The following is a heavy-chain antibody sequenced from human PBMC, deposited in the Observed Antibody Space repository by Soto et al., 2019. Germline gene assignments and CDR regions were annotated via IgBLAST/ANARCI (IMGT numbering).Heavy chain of an antibody. D-gene: IGHD5-12*01. CDR2: IYYSGST. V-gene: IGHV4-30-4*01. CDR1: GGSISSGDYY. Sequence: SETLSLTCTVSGGSISSGDYYWSWIRQPPGKGLEWIGYIYYSGSTYYNPSLKSRVTISVDTSKNQFSLKLSSVTAADTAVYYCARAGPDIVATLFDYWGQGTLVTVSS. CDR3: ARAGPDIVATLFDY. J-gene: IGHJ4*02.